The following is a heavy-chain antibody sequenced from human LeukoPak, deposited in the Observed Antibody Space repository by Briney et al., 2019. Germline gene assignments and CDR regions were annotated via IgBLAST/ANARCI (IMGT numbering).Heavy chain of an antibody. CDR3: AKDLRASSSSWSDYYYYGMDV. CDR1: GFTFSSYS. V-gene: IGHV3-21*01. D-gene: IGHD6-13*01. J-gene: IGHJ6*02. CDR2: ISSSSSYI. Sequence: GGSLRLSCAASGFTFSSYSMNWVRQAPGKGLEWVSSISSSSSYIYYADSVKGRFTISRDNAKNSLYLQMNSLRAEDTAVYYCAKDLRASSSSWSDYYYYGMDVWGQGTTVTVSS.